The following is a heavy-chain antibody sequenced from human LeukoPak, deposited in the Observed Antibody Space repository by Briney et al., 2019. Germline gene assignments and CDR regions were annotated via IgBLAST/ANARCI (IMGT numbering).Heavy chain of an antibody. CDR3: ATERAYYFDY. V-gene: IGHV3-30*02. Sequence: GGSLRLSCAASGLTFSTCGMHWVCQAPGKGLEWVAFIRYDGSNKYYADSVKGRFTISRDNAKNSLYLQMNSLRTEDTAVYYCATERAYYFDYWGQGTLVTVSS. J-gene: IGHJ4*02. CDR2: IRYDGSNK. D-gene: IGHD3-16*01. CDR1: GLTFSTCG.